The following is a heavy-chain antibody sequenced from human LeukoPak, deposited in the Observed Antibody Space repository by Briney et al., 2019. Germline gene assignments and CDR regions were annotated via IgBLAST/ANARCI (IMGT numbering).Heavy chain of an antibody. Sequence: GGSLRLSCAASGFTFSSYEMNWVRQAPVKGLEWVSYISSSRSTIYYADSVKGRFTISRDNAKNSLYLQMNSLRAEDTAVYYCARPGDGMDVWGKGTTVTVSS. V-gene: IGHV3-48*03. CDR1: GFTFSSYE. CDR3: ARPGDGMDV. CDR2: ISSSRSTI. J-gene: IGHJ6*04.